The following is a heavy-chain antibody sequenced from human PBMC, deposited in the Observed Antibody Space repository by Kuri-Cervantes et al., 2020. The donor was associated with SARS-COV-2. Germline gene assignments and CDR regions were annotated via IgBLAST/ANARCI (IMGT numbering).Heavy chain of an antibody. D-gene: IGHD1-26*01. CDR1: GYTFTGYY. CDR2: INPNSGGT. J-gene: IGHJ4*02. Sequence: GGSLRLSCKASGYTFTGYYMHWVRQAPGQGLEWMGWINPNSGGTNYAQKFQGWVTMTRDTSISTAYMELSRLRSDDTAVYYCARDWETYSGSYISGYWGQGTLVTVSS. V-gene: IGHV1-2*04. CDR3: ARDWETYSGSYISGY.